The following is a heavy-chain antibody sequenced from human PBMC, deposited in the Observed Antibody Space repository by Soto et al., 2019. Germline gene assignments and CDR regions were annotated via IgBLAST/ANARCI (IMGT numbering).Heavy chain of an antibody. V-gene: IGHV3-23*01. D-gene: IGHD4-17*01. CDR2: ISGSGGST. CDR1: GFTFSSYA. Sequence: EVQLLESGGGLVQPGGSLRLSCAASGFTFSSYAMSWVRQAPGKGLEWVSAISGSGGSTYYADSVKGRFTISRDNSKNTRYLQMNSLRAADTAVYYCAKDSSDYGGADYYYYMDVWGKGTTVTVSS. J-gene: IGHJ6*03. CDR3: AKDSSDYGGADYYYYMDV.